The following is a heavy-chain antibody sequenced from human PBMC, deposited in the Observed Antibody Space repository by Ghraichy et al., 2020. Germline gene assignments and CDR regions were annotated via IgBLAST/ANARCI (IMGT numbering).Heavy chain of an antibody. J-gene: IGHJ1*01. CDR1: GFTVSSNY. D-gene: IGHD3-9*01. Sequence: GGSLRLSCAASGFTVSSNYMSWVRQAPGKGLEWVSVIYSGGSTYYADSVKGRFTISRDNSKNTLYLQMNSLRAEDTAVYYCASLGDVLTGHGYFQHWGQGTLVTVSS. V-gene: IGHV3-53*01. CDR2: IYSGGST. CDR3: ASLGDVLTGHGYFQH.